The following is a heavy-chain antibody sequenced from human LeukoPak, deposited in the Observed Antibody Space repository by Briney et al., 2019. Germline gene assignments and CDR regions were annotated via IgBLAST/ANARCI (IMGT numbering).Heavy chain of an antibody. CDR3: ARDYWAYGSGSYYNADWFDP. V-gene: IGHV1-2*02. CDR2: INPNSGGT. CDR1: GYTFTGYY. D-gene: IGHD3-10*01. Sequence: ASVKVSCKASGYTFTGYYMHWVRQAPGQGLECMGWINPNSGGTNYAQKFQGRVTITRDTSISTAYMELSRLRSDDTAVYYCARDYWAYGSGSYYNADWFDPWGQGTLVTVSS. J-gene: IGHJ5*02.